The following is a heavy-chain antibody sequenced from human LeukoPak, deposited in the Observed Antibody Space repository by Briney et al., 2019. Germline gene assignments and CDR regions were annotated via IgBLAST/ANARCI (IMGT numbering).Heavy chain of an antibody. Sequence: GGSLRLSCAASGFTSSSYAMSWVRQAPGKGLEWVSAISGSGGSTYYADSVKGRFTISRDNSKNTVYLQMDSLRAEDTAVYYCAKSHVSTATGTGRYFDYWGQGTLVTVSS. J-gene: IGHJ4*02. V-gene: IGHV3-23*01. CDR2: ISGSGGST. CDR3: AKSHVSTATGTGRYFDY. D-gene: IGHD3-9*01. CDR1: GFTSSSYA.